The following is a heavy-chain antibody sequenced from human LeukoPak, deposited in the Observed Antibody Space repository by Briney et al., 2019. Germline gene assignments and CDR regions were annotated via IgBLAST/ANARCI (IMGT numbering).Heavy chain of an antibody. CDR2: IYHTGET. V-gene: IGHV4-38-2*02. CDR1: GYSISSGYY. CDR3: ARGRFAELLFDI. D-gene: IGHD3-10*01. Sequence: NPSETLSLTCTVAGYSISSGYYWGWLRQSPGKGLEWIASIYHTGETHYHPSLKSRVSISVDTSNNQFSLRSTSATAADTAMYYCARGRFAELLFDIWGQGTLVTVSS. J-gene: IGHJ4*02.